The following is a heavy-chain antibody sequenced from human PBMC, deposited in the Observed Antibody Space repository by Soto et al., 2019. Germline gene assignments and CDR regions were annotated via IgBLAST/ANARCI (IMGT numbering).Heavy chain of an antibody. J-gene: IGHJ5*02. CDR1: GGSISSYD. V-gene: IGHV4-59*01. CDR3: ARAVRPRPYSSSWCWWFDP. CDR2: IYYSGST. D-gene: IGHD6-13*01. Sequence: SETLSLTCTVSGGSISSYDWSWIRQPPGKGLEWIGYIYYSGSTNYNPSLKSRVTISVDTSKNQFSLKLSSVTAAETAVYYCARAVRPRPYSSSWCWWFDPLGQGTPVTVFS.